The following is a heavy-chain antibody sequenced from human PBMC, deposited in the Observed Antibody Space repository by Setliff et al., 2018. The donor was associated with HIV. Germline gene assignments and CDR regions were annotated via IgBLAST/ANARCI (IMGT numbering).Heavy chain of an antibody. CDR1: GGSISSDNW. CDR2: IYRSEYT. CDR3: ARGHCSGTNCYGVDYYGMDV. J-gene: IGHJ6*02. Sequence: LSLTCAVSGGSISSDNWWTWVRQAPGKGLEWIGEIYRSEYTNYNPSLKSRVSMSVDKSKNQFSVKLTSVTAADTAVYYCARGHCSGTNCYGVDYYGMDVWGQGTTVTVSS. V-gene: IGHV4-4*02. D-gene: IGHD2-2*01.